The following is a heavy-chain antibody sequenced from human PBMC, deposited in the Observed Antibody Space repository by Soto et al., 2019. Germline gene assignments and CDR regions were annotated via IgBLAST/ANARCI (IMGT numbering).Heavy chain of an antibody. Sequence: KPSETLSLTCTVSGGSISSGGYYWSWIRQHPGKGLEWIGYIYYSGSTYYNPSLKSRVTISVDTSKNQFSLKLSSVTAADTAVYYCARGGDDFWSGYYYYYYYGMDVWGQGTTVTVSS. D-gene: IGHD3-3*01. CDR3: ARGGDDFWSGYYYYYYYGMDV. J-gene: IGHJ6*02. V-gene: IGHV4-31*03. CDR1: GGSISSGGYY. CDR2: IYYSGST.